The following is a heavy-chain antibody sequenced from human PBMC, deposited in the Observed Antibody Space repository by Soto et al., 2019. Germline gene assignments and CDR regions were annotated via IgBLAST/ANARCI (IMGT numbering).Heavy chain of an antibody. V-gene: IGHV3-48*01. CDR3: ARDQLYYNDISGRPLNAFDV. J-gene: IGHJ3*01. CDR1: GFTFRNYG. CDR2: IGIGSSTK. Sequence: GSLRLSCAASGFTFRNYGMNWVRQAPGKVLEWVSYIGIGSSTKYYADSVKGRFTISRDNAKNSLYLQMNSLRAEDTAVYYCARDQLYYNDISGRPLNAFDVWGQGTMVTV. D-gene: IGHD3-22*01.